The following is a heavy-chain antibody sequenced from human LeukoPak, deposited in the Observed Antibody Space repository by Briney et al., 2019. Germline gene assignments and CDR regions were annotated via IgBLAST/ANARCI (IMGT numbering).Heavy chain of an antibody. CDR2: ISGSGGST. Sequence: GGSLRLSCAASGFTFSSYAMSWVRQAPGKGLEWVSAISGSGGSTYCADSVKGRFTISRDNSKNTLYLQMNSLRAEDTAVYYCARVGCSSTSCYRGYYYGMDVWGQGTTVTVSS. CDR1: GFTFSSYA. J-gene: IGHJ6*02. CDR3: ARVGCSSTSCYRGYYYGMDV. V-gene: IGHV3-23*01. D-gene: IGHD2-2*02.